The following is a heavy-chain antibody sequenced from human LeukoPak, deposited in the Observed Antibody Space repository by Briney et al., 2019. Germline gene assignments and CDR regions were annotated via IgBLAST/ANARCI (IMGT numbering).Heavy chain of an antibody. CDR1: GYTFTSYD. D-gene: IGHD1-26*01. CDR3: AGPGVGATRPNLRAFDI. J-gene: IGHJ3*02. V-gene: IGHV1-8*03. CDR2: MNPNSGNT. Sequence: ASVKVSCKASGYTFTSYDINWVRQATGQGLEWMGWMNPNSGNTGYAQKFQGRVTITRNTSISTAYMELSSLRSEDTAVYYCAGPGVGATRPNLRAFDIWGQGTMVTVSS.